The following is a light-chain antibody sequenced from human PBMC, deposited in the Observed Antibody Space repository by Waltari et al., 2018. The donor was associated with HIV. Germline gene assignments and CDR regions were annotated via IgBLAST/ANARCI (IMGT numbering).Light chain of an antibody. CDR1: RTVYFNSTNQNY. J-gene: IGKJ4*01. CDR3: QQYYTIEST. V-gene: IGKV4-1*01. Sequence: DIVITQSPDSLPVSLGERATMNRRSSRTVYFNSTNQNYLAWYQQKPGQPPKVLIYWASTRDSGVPGRFSGSGSGTDFNLTISSLQADDVAVYYCQQYYTIESTFGGGTKVEIK. CDR2: WAS.